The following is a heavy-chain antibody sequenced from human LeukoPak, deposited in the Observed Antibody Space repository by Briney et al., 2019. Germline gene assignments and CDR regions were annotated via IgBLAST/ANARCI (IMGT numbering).Heavy chain of an antibody. CDR3: AKPTWGSGSFLIDF. CDR2: IWNDGSYE. CDR1: GFIFSNYG. J-gene: IGHJ4*02. Sequence: PGRALRLSCAASGFIFSNYGMHWVRQAPGRGLEWVAVIWNDGSYEHYTDSVKGRFTISRDNSKNTLFLQLNSLRPEDTAVYYCAKPTWGSGSFLIDFGGQGTLVTVSS. V-gene: IGHV3-33*06. D-gene: IGHD1-26*01.